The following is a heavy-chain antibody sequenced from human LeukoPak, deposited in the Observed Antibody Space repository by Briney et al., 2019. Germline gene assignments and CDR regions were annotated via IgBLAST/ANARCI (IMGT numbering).Heavy chain of an antibody. V-gene: IGHV4-39*07. Sequence: KPSETLSLTCTVSGGSISSSSYYWGWIRQPPGKGLEWIGSIYYSGSTYYNPSLKSRVTISVDTSKNQFSLKLSSVTAADTAVYYCARDLHRGSYYGEFDYWGQGTLVTVSS. CDR3: ARDLHRGSYYGEFDY. D-gene: IGHD1-26*01. J-gene: IGHJ4*02. CDR2: IYYSGST. CDR1: GGSISSSSYY.